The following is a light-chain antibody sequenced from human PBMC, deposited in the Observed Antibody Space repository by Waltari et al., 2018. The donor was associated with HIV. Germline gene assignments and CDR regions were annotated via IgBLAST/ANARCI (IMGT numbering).Light chain of an antibody. CDR2: WAS. J-gene: IGKJ4*01. CDR1: QSVLSNSNNKNY. CDR3: QQYYSTPLT. Sequence: DIVMTQSPDSLAVSLGERATINCKSSQSVLSNSNNKNYLAWYQQKSGQSPKLLIYWASTRDSGVPDRFSGSWSGTDFSLSISSLQAEDVAVYYCQQYYSTPLTFGGGTKVEIK. V-gene: IGKV4-1*01.